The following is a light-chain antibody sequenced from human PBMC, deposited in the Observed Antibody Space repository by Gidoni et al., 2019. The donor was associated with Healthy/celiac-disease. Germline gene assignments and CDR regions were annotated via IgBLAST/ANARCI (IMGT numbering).Light chain of an antibody. Sequence: ELVLTQSPGTLSLSPGERATLSCRASQSVSSSYFAWYQQKPGQAPRLLIYGAFSRATGIPDRFSGSGSGTGFTLTISRLEPADFAVYYCQQYGSSPPNTFGQGTKLEIK. CDR1: QSVSSSY. J-gene: IGKJ2*01. V-gene: IGKV3-20*01. CDR3: QQYGSSPPNT. CDR2: GAF.